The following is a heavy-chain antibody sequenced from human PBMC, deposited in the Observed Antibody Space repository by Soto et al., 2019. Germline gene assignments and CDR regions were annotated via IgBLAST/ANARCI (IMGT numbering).Heavy chain of an antibody. CDR2: IKQDGSEK. Sequence: GGSLRLSCAASGFTFSSYWMSWVLQAPGKGLEWVANIKQDGSEKYYVDSVKGRFTISRDNAKNSLYLQMNSMRAEDTAVYYCARDQWLVHHDYWGQGTLVTVSS. V-gene: IGHV3-7*01. J-gene: IGHJ4*02. CDR3: ARDQWLVHHDY. CDR1: GFTFSSYW. D-gene: IGHD6-19*01.